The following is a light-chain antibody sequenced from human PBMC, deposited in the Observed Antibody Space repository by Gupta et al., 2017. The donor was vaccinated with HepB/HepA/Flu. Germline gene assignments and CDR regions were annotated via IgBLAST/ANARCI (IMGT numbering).Light chain of an antibody. CDR2: AAS. CDR3: QQTNSFPRT. V-gene: IGKV1-12*01. Sequence: DIQMTQSPSYVAASVGDRVTITCRPSQGISTWLAWYQQKPGKAPKVLIYAASTLQSGVPPRFSGSGSGTDFTLTISSLQPDDFATYYCQQTNSFPRTFGQGTKVDIK. J-gene: IGKJ1*01. CDR1: QGISTW.